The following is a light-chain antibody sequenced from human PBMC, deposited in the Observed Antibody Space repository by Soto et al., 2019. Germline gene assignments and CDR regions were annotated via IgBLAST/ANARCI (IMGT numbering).Light chain of an antibody. CDR3: QQNYSPPPIT. CDR2: AAS. CDR1: QNINTY. J-gene: IGKJ5*01. Sequence: DIQMTQSPYSLSAAVGDRVTIACRASQNINTYLNWYQQKPGKAPKLLIYAASSLQSGVPSRFSGSGSGTDFTLTISSLQPEDFATYYCQQNYSPPPITFGQGTRLEIK. V-gene: IGKV1-39*01.